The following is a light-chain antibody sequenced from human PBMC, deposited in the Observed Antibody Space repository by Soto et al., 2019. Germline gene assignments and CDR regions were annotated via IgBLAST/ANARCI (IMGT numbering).Light chain of an antibody. Sequence: DIVLTQSPDTRSLSPGERATLSCRASQNVGSRYLAWYQQKPGQAPRLLIYGTSNRAAGIPDRFSGSGSGTDFSLTISSLEPGDLAVYYCQQYGSSPRTFGQGTKVDIK. V-gene: IGKV3-20*01. CDR1: QNVGSRY. J-gene: IGKJ1*01. CDR2: GTS. CDR3: QQYGSSPRT.